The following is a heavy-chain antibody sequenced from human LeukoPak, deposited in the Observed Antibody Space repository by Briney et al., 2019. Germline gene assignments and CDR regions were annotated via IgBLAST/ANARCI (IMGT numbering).Heavy chain of an antibody. D-gene: IGHD5-12*01. V-gene: IGHV4-59*01. CDR3: AGVYSGYEGSFHY. CDR1: GGSISSYY. Sequence: SETLSLTCTVSGGSISSYYWSWIRQPPGKGLEWIGYIYYSGSTNYNPSLKSRVTISVDTFKNQFSLKLSSVTAADTAVYYCAGVYSGYEGSFHYWGQGTLVTVSS. J-gene: IGHJ4*02. CDR2: IYYSGST.